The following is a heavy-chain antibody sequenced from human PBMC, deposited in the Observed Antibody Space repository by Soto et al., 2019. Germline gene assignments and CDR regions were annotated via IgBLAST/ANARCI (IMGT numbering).Heavy chain of an antibody. D-gene: IGHD5-18*01. V-gene: IGHV3-73*01. CDR3: TRHAVDTAMGGLYGMDV. Sequence: PGGSLRLSCAASGFTFSGSAMHWVRQASGKGLEWVGRIRSKANSYATAYAASVKGRFTISRDDSKNTAYLQMNSLKTEDTAVYYCTRHAVDTAMGGLYGMDVWGQGTTVTVSS. CDR1: GFTFSGSA. J-gene: IGHJ6*02. CDR2: IRSKANSYAT.